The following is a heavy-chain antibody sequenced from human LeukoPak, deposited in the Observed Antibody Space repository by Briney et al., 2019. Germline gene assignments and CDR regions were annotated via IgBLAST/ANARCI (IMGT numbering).Heavy chain of an antibody. V-gene: IGHV3-30*02. D-gene: IGHD3-3*01. J-gene: IGHJ3*02. CDR2: VRYDGSNK. CDR1: GFTFSSYG. CDR3: AKEAYYDFWSGYRSAFDI. Sequence: PGGSLRLSCAASGFTFSSYGMHWVRQAPGKGLEWVAFVRYDGSNKYYADSVKGRFTISRDNSKNTLYLQMNSLRAEDTAVYYCAKEAYYDFWSGYRSAFDIWGQGTMVTVSS.